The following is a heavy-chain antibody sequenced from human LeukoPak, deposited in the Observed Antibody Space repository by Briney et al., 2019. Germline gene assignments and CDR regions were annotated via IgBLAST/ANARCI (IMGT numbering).Heavy chain of an antibody. CDR1: GFTFSTYA. J-gene: IGHJ4*02. D-gene: IGHD2-15*01. CDR3: AKDRTLGYCSGGSCYYFDY. CDR2: IRYDGSNK. V-gene: IGHV3-30*02. Sequence: GGSLRLSCAASGFTFSTYAMHWVRQAPGKGLEWVAFIRYDGSNKYYADSVKGRFTISRDNSKNTLYLQMNSLRAEDTAVYYCAKDRTLGYCSGGSCYYFDYWGQGTLVTVSS.